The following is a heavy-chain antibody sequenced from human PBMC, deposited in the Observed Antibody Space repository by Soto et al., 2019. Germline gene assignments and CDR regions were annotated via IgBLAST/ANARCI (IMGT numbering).Heavy chain of an antibody. D-gene: IGHD3-22*01. V-gene: IGHV1-69*13. CDR2: IIPIFGTA. CDR1: GGTFSSYA. J-gene: IGHJ4*02. CDR3: ARAHYYDSSGYYYYFDY. Sequence: SVKVSCKASGGTFSSYAISWVRQAPGQGLEWMGGIIPIFGTANYAQKFQGRVTITADESTSTAYMELSSLRSEDTAVYYCARAHYYDSSGYYYYFDYWGQGTLVTVSS.